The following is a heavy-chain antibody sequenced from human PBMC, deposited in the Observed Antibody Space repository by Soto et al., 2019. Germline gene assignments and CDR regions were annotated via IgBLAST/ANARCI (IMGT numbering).Heavy chain of an antibody. CDR3: ARVLQGYYDSSGYYQYYDY. Sequence: WGSLLVVCAASVFTFSIYDMRWVRQATGKGLEWVSAIGTAGDTYYAGSVKGRFTISRENAKNSLYLQMNSLRAGDTAVYYCARVLQGYYDSSGYYQYYDYWGQGTLVTV. CDR2: IGTAGDT. J-gene: IGHJ4*02. D-gene: IGHD3-22*01. V-gene: IGHV3-13*01. CDR1: VFTFSIYD.